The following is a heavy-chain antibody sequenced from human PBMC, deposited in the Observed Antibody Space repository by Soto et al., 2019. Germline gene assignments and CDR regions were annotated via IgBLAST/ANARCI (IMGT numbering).Heavy chain of an antibody. D-gene: IGHD3-16*02. J-gene: IGHJ6*02. CDR1: GGSISSYD. CDR3: AREGYPIGPWGMDV. Sequence: SETLSLTCTAAGGSISSYDCSWIRQPPGKGLEWIGYIYYSGSTNYNPSLKSRVTISVDTSKNQFSLKLSSVTAADTAVYYCAREGYPIGPWGMDVWGQGTTVTVSS. CDR2: IYYSGST. V-gene: IGHV4-59*01.